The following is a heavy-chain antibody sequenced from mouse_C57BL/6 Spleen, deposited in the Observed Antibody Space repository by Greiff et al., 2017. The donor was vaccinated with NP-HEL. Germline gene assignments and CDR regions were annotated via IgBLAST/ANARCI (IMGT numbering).Heavy chain of an antibody. CDR3: ARRGGSNEAWFAY. CDR1: GYTFTDYN. V-gene: IGHV1-18*01. CDR2: INPNNGGT. Sequence: EVMLVESGPELVKPGASVKIPCKASGYTFTDYNMDWVKQSHGKSLEWIGDINPNNGGTIYNQKFKGKATLTVDKSSSTAYMELRSLTSEDTAVYYCARRGGSNEAWFAYWGQGTLVTVSA. J-gene: IGHJ3*01. D-gene: IGHD2-5*01.